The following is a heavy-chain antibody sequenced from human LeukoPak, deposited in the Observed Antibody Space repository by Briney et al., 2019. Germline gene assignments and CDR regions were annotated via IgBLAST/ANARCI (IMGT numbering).Heavy chain of an antibody. V-gene: IGHV3-23*01. CDR2: ISGSGGST. CDR1: GFTFSSYA. Sequence: GGSLRLSCAASGFTFSSYAMSWVRQAPGKGLEWDSAISGSGGSTYYADSVKGRFTISRDNSKNTLYLQMNCLRAEDTAVYYCAKFVRTVRRYFDLWGRRTLVTVSS. CDR3: AKFVRTVRRYFDL. J-gene: IGHJ2*01. D-gene: IGHD3-10*02.